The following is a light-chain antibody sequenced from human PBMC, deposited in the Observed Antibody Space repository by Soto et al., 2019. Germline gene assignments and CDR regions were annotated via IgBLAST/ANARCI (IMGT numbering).Light chain of an antibody. J-gene: IGKJ4*01. CDR3: QHYNNWPLT. Sequence: ETVMTQSPGTLSVSLGEGATLSCRASQRVGSDLAWYQQKPGQAPRLLIYHTSTRATGIPARFSGSGSGTEFTLTISSLQSEDYAVYYCQHYNNWPLTFGGGTKVDIK. V-gene: IGKV3-15*01. CDR2: HTS. CDR1: QRVGSD.